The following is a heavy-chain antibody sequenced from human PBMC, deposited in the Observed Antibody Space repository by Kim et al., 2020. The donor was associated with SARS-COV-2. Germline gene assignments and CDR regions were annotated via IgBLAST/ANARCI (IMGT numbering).Heavy chain of an antibody. Sequence: SETLSRTCAVYGGSFSGYYWSWIRQPPGKGLEWIGEINHSGSTNYNPSLKSRVTISVDTSKNQFSLKLSSVTAADTAVYYCARGGFNNRITIFGVVTPYYYYGMDVWGQGTTVTVSS. D-gene: IGHD3-3*01. CDR3: ARGGFNNRITIFGVVTPYYYYGMDV. J-gene: IGHJ6*02. CDR2: INHSGST. V-gene: IGHV4-34*01. CDR1: GGSFSGYY.